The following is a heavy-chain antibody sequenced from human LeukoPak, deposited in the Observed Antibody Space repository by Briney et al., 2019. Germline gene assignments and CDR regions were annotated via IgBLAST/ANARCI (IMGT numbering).Heavy chain of an antibody. J-gene: IGHJ4*02. D-gene: IGHD3-22*01. Sequence: SETLSLTCTVSGGSISSYYWTWIRQPPGKGLEWIGYIYYSGSTNYNPSLKSRVAMSVDTSKNQFSLNLSSVTAADTAVYYCARAGRYYDSSGYEVVDYWGQGTLVTVSS. CDR3: ARAGRYYDSSGYEVVDY. CDR2: IYYSGST. CDR1: GGSISSYY. V-gene: IGHV4-59*08.